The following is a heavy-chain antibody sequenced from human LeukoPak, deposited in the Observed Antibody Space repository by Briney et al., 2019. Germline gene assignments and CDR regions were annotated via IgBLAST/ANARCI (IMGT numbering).Heavy chain of an antibody. Sequence: PGGSLRLSCAASGFTFSGSWMDWVRQVPGKGLEWVANINQDGSETCYVDSARGRFTISRDNAKNSLFLQMDSLRVEDTAMYYCTKALDFWGQGTLVTVSS. CDR1: GFTFSGSW. CDR3: TKALDF. J-gene: IGHJ4*02. CDR2: INQDGSET. V-gene: IGHV3-7*01.